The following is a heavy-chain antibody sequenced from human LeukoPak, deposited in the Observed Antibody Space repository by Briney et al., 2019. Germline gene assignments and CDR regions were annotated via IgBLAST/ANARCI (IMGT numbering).Heavy chain of an antibody. D-gene: IGHD3-22*01. V-gene: IGHV4-34*01. CDR2: INHSGST. J-gene: IGHJ4*02. CDR1: GGSFSGYY. Sequence: SETLSLTCAVYGGSFSGYYWSWIRQPPGKGLGWIGEINHSGSTNYNPSLKSRVTISVDTSKNQFSLKLSSVTAADTAVYYCAREYYYDSSGYFYWGQGTLVTVSS. CDR3: AREYYYDSSGYFY.